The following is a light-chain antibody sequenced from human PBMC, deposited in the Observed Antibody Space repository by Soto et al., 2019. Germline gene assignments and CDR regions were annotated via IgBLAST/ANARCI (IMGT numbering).Light chain of an antibody. CDR1: SSDVGGYIF. CDR3: VSFAGGTYV. Sequence: ALTQPPSASGSPGQSVTISCTGTSSDVGGYIFVSWYQQHPGKVPKLIIYDVNKRPSGVPDRFSGSKYGNTASLTVSGLQAEDEGDYYCVSFAGGTYVFGTGTKVTVL. CDR2: DVN. J-gene: IGLJ1*01. V-gene: IGLV2-8*01.